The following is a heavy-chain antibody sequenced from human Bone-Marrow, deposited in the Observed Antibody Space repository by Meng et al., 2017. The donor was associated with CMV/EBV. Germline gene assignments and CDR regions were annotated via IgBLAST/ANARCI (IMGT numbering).Heavy chain of an antibody. CDR3: ARGGHKSSGYDY. D-gene: IGHD6-6*01. J-gene: IGHJ4*02. CDR2: MNPNSGNT. V-gene: IGHV1-8*03. CDR1: GYTFTSYY. Sequence: ASVKVSCKASGYTFTSYYINWVRQATGQGLEWMGWMNPNSGNTGYAQKFQGRVTITRNTSISTAYMELSSLRSEDTAVYYCARGGHKSSGYDYWGQGTLVTVSS.